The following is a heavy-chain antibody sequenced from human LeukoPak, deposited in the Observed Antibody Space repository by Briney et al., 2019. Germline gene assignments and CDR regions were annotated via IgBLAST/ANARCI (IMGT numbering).Heavy chain of an antibody. CDR2: VYDIGST. Sequence: SETLSLTGTVSGGSIGSHYWTWIRQTPGKGLEWIGYVYDIGSTKYNPSLKSRVTISVDTSKNQYSLRLSSVTAADTAVYYCARGGVLKSVDYWGQGTLVAVSS. CDR3: ARGGVLKSVDY. CDR1: GGSIGSHY. V-gene: IGHV4-59*11. D-gene: IGHD3-16*01. J-gene: IGHJ4*02.